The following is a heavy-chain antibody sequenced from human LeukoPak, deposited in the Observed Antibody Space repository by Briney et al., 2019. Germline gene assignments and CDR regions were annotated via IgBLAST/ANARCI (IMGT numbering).Heavy chain of an antibody. CDR3: AGSTTWIQPYRFFDY. CDR2: IYTSGST. V-gene: IGHV4-61*02. CDR1: GGSISSGSYY. D-gene: IGHD5-18*01. J-gene: IGHJ4*02. Sequence: PSETLSLTCTVSGGSISSGSYYWSWIRQPAGKGLEWIGRIYTSGSTNYNPSLKSRFTISVDTSKNQFSLKLSSVTAADTAVYYCAGSTTWIQPYRFFDYWGQGTLVTVSS.